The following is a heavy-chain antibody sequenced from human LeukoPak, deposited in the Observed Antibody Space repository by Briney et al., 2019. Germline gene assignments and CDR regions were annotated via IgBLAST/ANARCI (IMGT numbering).Heavy chain of an antibody. Sequence: GGSLRLSCAASGFTFSSYAMSWVRQAPGKGLEWVSAISGSGGSTYCADSVKGRFTISRDNSKNTLYLQMSSLRAEDTAVYYCAKWGFGGSGIAARQIDYWGQGTLVTVSS. J-gene: IGHJ4*02. CDR1: GFTFSSYA. CDR2: ISGSGGST. D-gene: IGHD6-6*01. V-gene: IGHV3-23*01. CDR3: AKWGFGGSGIAARQIDY.